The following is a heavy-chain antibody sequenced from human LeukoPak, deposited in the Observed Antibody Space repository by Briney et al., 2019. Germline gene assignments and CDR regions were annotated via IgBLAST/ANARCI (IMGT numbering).Heavy chain of an antibody. J-gene: IGHJ5*02. CDR2: IYYSGST. D-gene: IGHD4-23*01. V-gene: IGHV4-39*01. CDR3: ARRGPTVGGWFDP. CDR1: GYTFSSYT. Sequence: GSLRLSCAASGYTFSSYTMNWVRQPPGKGLEWIGSIYYSGSTYYNPSLKSRVTISVGTSKNQFSLKLSSVTAADTAVYYCARRGPTVGGWFDPWGQGTLVTVSS.